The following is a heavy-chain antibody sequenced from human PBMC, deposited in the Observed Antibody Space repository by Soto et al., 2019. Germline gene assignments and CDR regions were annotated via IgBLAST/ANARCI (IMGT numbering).Heavy chain of an antibody. CDR2: FDPEDGET. CDR3: ATEAGYSYGFRGYYYYYMDV. Sequence: ASVKVSCKVSGYTLTELSMHWVRQAPGKGLEWMGGFDPEDGETIYAQKFQGRVTMTEDTSTDTAYMELSSLRSEDTAVYYCATEAGYSYGFRGYYYYYMDVWGKGTTVTVSS. J-gene: IGHJ6*03. V-gene: IGHV1-24*01. D-gene: IGHD5-18*01. CDR1: GYTLTELS.